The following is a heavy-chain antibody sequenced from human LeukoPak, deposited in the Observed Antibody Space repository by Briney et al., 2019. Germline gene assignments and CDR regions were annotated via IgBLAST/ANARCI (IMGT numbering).Heavy chain of an antibody. D-gene: IGHD4-17*01. V-gene: IGHV3-23*01. CDR1: GFTFSLYV. Sequence: GGSLRLSCAASGFTFSLYVMSWVRQAPGKGLEWVAGISPSGGSRYYADSVEGRFTISRDNSRNTVFLQVNSLRGDDTAVYYCAQDRGATVTTFAHWGLGTLVTVSS. CDR2: ISPSGGSR. J-gene: IGHJ4*02. CDR3: AQDRGATVTTFAH.